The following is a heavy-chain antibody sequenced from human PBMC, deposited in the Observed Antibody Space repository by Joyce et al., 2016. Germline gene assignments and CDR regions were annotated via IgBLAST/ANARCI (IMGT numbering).Heavy chain of an antibody. V-gene: IGHV3-33*01. CDR3: ARVPAAGYYYGMDV. CDR1: GFRFSGYG. D-gene: IGHD3-9*01. CDR2: IWDDGSKR. J-gene: IGHJ6*02. Sequence: QVQLVESGGGVVQPGRSLRLTCAASGFRFSGYGIHWVRQAPGKGLEWVAVIWDDGSKREYGDSVKGRCTISRDNSKSTVSLQMNDVRVDDTALYYCARVPAAGYYYGMDVWGQGTAVSVSS.